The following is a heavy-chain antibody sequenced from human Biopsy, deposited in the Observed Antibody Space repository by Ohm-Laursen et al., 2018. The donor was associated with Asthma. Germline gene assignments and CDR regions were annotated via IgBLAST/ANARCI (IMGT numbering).Heavy chain of an antibody. J-gene: IGHJ4*02. CDR2: IYGGGTS. V-gene: IGHV3-53*01. Sequence: SLRLSCAASGFAVSRDHMFWVRQAPGKGLEWVSVIYGGGTSHTADSVRGRFTISRDYSKNTLYLQMHSLRAEDTAVYYCARGDSSNWSHYYFDYWGQGTLATVSS. D-gene: IGHD3-22*01. CDR1: GFAVSRDH. CDR3: ARGDSSNWSHYYFDY.